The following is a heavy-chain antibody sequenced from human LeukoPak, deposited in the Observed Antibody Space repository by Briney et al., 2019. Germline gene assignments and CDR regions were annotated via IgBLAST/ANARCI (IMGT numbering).Heavy chain of an antibody. J-gene: IGHJ6*02. CDR1: GFTFSSYG. D-gene: IGHD3-16*01. V-gene: IGHV3-30*02. CDR2: IRYDGSNK. CDR3: AKDITIRGVIDYYYYGMDV. Sequence: PGGSLRLSCAASGFTFSSYGMHWVRQDQGKGLEGVAFIRYDGSNKYYADSVKGRFTISRDNSKNTLYLQMNSLRAEDTAVYYCAKDITIRGVIDYYYYGMDVWGQGTTVTVSS.